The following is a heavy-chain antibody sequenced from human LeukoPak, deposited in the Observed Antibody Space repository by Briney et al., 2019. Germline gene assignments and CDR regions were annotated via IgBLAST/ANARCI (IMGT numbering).Heavy chain of an antibody. CDR3: ASEGVSGTYYYDSSGYWGLNWFDP. CDR1: GYTFTSYY. Sequence: ASVKVSCKASGYTFTSYYMHWVRQAPGQGLEWMGIVNPSGGSTSYAQKFQGRVTMTRDTSTSTVYMELSSLRSEDTAVYYCASEGVSGTYYYDSSGYWGLNWFDPWGQGTLVPVSS. V-gene: IGHV1-46*01. CDR2: VNPSGGST. D-gene: IGHD3-22*01. J-gene: IGHJ5*02.